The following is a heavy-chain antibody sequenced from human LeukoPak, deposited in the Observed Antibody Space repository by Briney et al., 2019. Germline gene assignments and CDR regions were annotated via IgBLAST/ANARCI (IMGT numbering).Heavy chain of an antibody. Sequence: SETLSLTCAVYGGSFSGYYWCWIRQPPGKGLEWIGEINHSGSTNYNPSLKSRVTISVDTSKNQFSLKLSSVTAANTAVYYCARVLYSSSWYYFDYWGQGTLVTVSS. V-gene: IGHV4-34*01. D-gene: IGHD6-13*01. CDR3: ARVLYSSSWYYFDY. J-gene: IGHJ4*02. CDR1: GGSFSGYY. CDR2: INHSGST.